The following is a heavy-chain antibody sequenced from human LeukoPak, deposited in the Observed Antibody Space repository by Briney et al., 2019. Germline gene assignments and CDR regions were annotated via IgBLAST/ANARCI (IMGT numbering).Heavy chain of an antibody. CDR1: GFTFSNYA. V-gene: IGHV3-30-3*01. J-gene: IGHJ4*02. CDR2: ISYDGSHK. Sequence: GGSLRLSCAASGFTFSNYAIHWVRQAPGKGLEWVAVISYDGSHKYYADSVKGRFTISRDNSKNTLYLQINSLRAEDTAVYYCTRGLGKYCSGGSCYSTVGSDYWGQGTLVTVSS. CDR3: TRGLGKYCSGGSCYSTVGSDY. D-gene: IGHD2-15*01.